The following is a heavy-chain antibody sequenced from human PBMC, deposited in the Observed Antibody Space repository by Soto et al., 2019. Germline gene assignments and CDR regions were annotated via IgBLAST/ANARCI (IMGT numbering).Heavy chain of an antibody. CDR1: GFTFSAYA. D-gene: IGHD6-6*01. CDR3: ARTVDSYTPARLLYFAMEV. J-gene: IGHJ6*02. CDR2: IHSSPADT. Sequence: EGQLVESGGDLVKPGGSLRLSCAASGFTFSAYAFNWVRQAPGKGLEWVSTIHSSPADTYYADSAKGRFTISRDNTKNSLWLRMNSLRAEDTACYYCARTVDSYTPARLLYFAMEVWGQGTTVTVSS. V-gene: IGHV3-21*06.